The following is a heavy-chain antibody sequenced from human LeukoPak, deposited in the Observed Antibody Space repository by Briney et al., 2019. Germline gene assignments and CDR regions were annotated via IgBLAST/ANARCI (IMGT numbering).Heavy chain of an antibody. CDR2: IYPGDSDT. Sequence: GESPKISCKGSGYSFTSYRIGWVRQMPGKGVEWMGMIYPGDSDTRYSPSFQGQVTISADKSTSTASLQWSSLKASDTAMYYCARRLCSGGSCYYFDYWGQGTLVTVSS. J-gene: IGHJ4*02. CDR3: ARRLCSGGSCYYFDY. D-gene: IGHD2-15*01. CDR1: GYSFTSYR. V-gene: IGHV5-51*01.